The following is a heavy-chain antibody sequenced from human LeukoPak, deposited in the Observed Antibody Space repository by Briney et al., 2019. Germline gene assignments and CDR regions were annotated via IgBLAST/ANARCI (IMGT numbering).Heavy chain of an antibody. CDR1: GYTFTGYY. CDR2: INPDSGGT. D-gene: IGHD3-22*01. J-gene: IGHJ4*02. CDR3: ARIKSGYYDFDY. Sequence: ASVKVSCKASGYTFTGYYMHWVRQAPGQGLEWMGWINPDSGGTNYAQKFQGRVTMTRDTSISTAYMELSRLRSDDTAVYYCARIKSGYYDFDYWGQGTLVTVSS. V-gene: IGHV1-2*02.